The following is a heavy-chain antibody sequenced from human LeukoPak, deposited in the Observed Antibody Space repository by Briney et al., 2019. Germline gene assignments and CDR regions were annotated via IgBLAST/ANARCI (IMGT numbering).Heavy chain of an antibody. CDR3: ARDRAWNYFDY. Sequence: AGGSLRLSCAASGFGFSGYSMNWVRQAPGKGLEWVAIISNDGSRKYYAHSVEGRFTISRDNSKNTLYLQMDSLRAEDTAVYYCARDRAWNYFDYWGQGTLVTVSS. D-gene: IGHD3-3*01. J-gene: IGHJ4*02. CDR1: GFGFSGYS. CDR2: ISNDGSRK. V-gene: IGHV3-30*03.